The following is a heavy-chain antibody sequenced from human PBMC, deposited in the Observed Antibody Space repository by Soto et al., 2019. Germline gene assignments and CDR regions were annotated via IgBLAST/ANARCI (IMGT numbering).Heavy chain of an antibody. CDR1: GYTFTGYY. D-gene: IGHD3-22*01. V-gene: IGHV1-2*02. CDR2: INPNSGGT. CDR3: ARVHYDSSGDPYYFDD. Sequence: ASVKVSCKASGYTFTGYYMHWVRQAPGQGLEWMGWINPNSGGTNYAQKFQGRVTMTRDTSISTAYMELSRLRSDDTAVYYCARVHYDSSGDPYYFDDWGDGTLVTVSS. J-gene: IGHJ4*01.